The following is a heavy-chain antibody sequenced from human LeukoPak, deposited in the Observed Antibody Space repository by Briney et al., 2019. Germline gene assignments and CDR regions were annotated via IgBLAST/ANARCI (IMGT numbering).Heavy chain of an antibody. D-gene: IGHD1-26*01. CDR1: GYTFTGYY. CDR3: ATLHAPTALGASQYYYGMDV. CDR2: INPNSGGT. Sequence: ASVKVSCKASGYTFTGYYMHWVRQAPGQGLEWMGWINPNSGGTNYAQKLQGRVTMTRDTSISTAYMELSRLRSDDTAVYYCATLHAPTALGASQYYYGMDVWGQGTTVTVSS. V-gene: IGHV1-2*02. J-gene: IGHJ6*02.